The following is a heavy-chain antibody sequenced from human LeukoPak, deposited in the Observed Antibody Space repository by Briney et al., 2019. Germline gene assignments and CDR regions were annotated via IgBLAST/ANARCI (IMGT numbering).Heavy chain of an antibody. CDR1: GFTFSSYA. CDR2: ISSSGSTI. Sequence: GGSLRLSCAASGFTFSSYAMSWVRQAPGKGLEWVSAISSSGSTIYYADSVKGRFTISRDNAKNSLYLQMNSLRAEDTAVYYCASGQWLAYYYYGMDVWGQGTTVTVSS. J-gene: IGHJ6*02. CDR3: ASGQWLAYYYYGMDV. D-gene: IGHD6-19*01. V-gene: IGHV3-21*04.